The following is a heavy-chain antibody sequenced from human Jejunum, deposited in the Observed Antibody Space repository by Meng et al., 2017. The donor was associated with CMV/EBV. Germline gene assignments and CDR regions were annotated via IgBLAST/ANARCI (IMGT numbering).Heavy chain of an antibody. CDR1: GSISSGDYY. V-gene: IGHV4-30-4*08. CDR3: ARVPSSSGCNWFDP. CDR2: IYYRGST. J-gene: IGHJ5*02. Sequence: GSISSGDYYWSWIRQPPGKGLKWVAYIYYRGSTYYNPSLKSRLTISVDASKNHFSLNLSAVTAADTAVYYCARVPSSSGCNWFDPWGQGILVTVSS. D-gene: IGHD6-6*01.